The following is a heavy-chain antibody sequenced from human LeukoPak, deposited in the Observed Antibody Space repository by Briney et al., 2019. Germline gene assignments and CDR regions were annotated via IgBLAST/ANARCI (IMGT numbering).Heavy chain of an antibody. D-gene: IGHD3-16*01. J-gene: IGHJ3*02. CDR2: ISGSGGST. V-gene: IGHV3-23*01. CDR1: GFTFSSHA. Sequence: GGSLRLSCAASGFTFSSHAMSWLRQAPGKGLEWVSLISGSGGSTYYADSVKGRFTISRDNSKNTLYLQMNSLRAEDTAVFYCAKDRDDYVWGSYLGAFDIWGQGTMVTVSS. CDR3: AKDRDDYVWGSYLGAFDI.